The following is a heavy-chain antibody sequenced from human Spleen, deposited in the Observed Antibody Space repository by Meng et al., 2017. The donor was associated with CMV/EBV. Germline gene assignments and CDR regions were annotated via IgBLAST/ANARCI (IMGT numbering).Heavy chain of an antibody. CDR1: EFTFSSYG. CDR3: ARRGFLEWLLPFDY. CDR2: ISSSSSTI. J-gene: IGHJ4*02. D-gene: IGHD3-3*01. V-gene: IGHV3-48*04. Sequence: GGSLRLSCAASEFTFSSYGINWVRQAPGKGLEWVSYISSSSSTIYYADSVKGRFTISRDNAKNSLYLQMNSLRAEDTAVYYCARRGFLEWLLPFDYWGQGTLVTVSS.